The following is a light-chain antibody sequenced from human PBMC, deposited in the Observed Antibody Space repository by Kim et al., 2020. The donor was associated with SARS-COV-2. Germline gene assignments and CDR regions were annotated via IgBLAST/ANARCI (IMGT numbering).Light chain of an antibody. CDR2: SNN. CDR1: SSNIGSNT. Sequence: QSVLTQPPSASGTPGQRVTISCSGSSSNIGSNTVNWYQQLPGTAPKLHIYSNNQRPSGVPDRFSGSKSGTSASLAISGLQSEDEADYYCAAWDDSLNGHVFGGGTQLTVL. V-gene: IGLV1-44*01. J-gene: IGLJ2*01. CDR3: AAWDDSLNGHV.